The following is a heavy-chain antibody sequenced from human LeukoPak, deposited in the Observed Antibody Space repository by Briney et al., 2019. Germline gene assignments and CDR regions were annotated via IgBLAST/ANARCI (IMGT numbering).Heavy chain of an antibody. V-gene: IGHV4-59*01. Sequence: SETLSLTCTVSGGSINSYYWSRIRQPPGKGLEWIGYIYYSGSTEYNPSLKSRVTISVDTSKNQFSLKMSSVTAADTAVYYCARARDGHINNWFDPWGQGTLVTVSS. CDR3: ARARDGHINNWFDP. D-gene: IGHD5-24*01. CDR1: GGSINSYY. J-gene: IGHJ5*02. CDR2: IYYSGST.